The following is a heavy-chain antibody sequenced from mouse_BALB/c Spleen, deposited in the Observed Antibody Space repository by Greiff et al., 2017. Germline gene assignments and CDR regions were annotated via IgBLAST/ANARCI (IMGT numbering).Heavy chain of an antibody. Sequence: QVQLKQSGAELVKPGASVKLSCKASGYTFTSYYMYWVKQRPGQGLEWIGEINPSNGGTNFNEKFKSKATLTVDKSSSTAYMQLSSLTSEDSAVYYCTSGWDAMDYWGQGTSVTVSS. CDR3: TSGWDAMDY. D-gene: IGHD4-1*01. CDR1: GYTFTSYY. J-gene: IGHJ4*01. V-gene: IGHV1S81*02. CDR2: INPSNGGT.